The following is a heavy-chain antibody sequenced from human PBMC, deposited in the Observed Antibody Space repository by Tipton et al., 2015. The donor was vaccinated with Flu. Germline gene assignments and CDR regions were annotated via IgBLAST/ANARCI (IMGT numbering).Heavy chain of an antibody. CDR1: GDSIRSSRYY. Sequence: TLSLTCSVSGDSIRSSRYYWGWIRQPPHKGLEWVGSISDSGGAYYSPSLKSRVTISVDTSNNQFSLELSSVTAADTAVYYCARALYSTGWIWEFWGQGTLVTVSS. CDR2: ISDSGGA. J-gene: IGHJ4*02. CDR3: ARALYSTGWIWEF. V-gene: IGHV4-39*07. D-gene: IGHD6-19*01.